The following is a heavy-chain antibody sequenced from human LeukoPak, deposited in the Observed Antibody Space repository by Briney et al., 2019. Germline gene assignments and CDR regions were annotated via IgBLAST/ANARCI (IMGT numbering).Heavy chain of an antibody. V-gene: IGHV1-18*04. CDR3: EGGIRYFDWLPGYYYYMDV. J-gene: IGHJ6*03. CDR1: GYTFTSYG. Sequence: ASVKVSCKAAGYTFTSYGISWMRHAPGQALDWMGWISAYNGNTNYAQKLQGRVTMTTDTSTSTAYMELRSLRSDDTVVYHAEGGIRYFDWLPGYYYYMDVWGKGTTVTVSS. CDR2: ISAYNGNT. D-gene: IGHD3-9*01.